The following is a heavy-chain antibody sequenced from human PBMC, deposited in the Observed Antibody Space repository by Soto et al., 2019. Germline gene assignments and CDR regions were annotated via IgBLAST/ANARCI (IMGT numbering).Heavy chain of an antibody. Sequence: EVQLLESGGGLVQPGGSLRVSCTASGFTFSNYGMSWVRQAPGKGLEWVSSISGSGGGIYYADYVRGRFTISRDNSKNTLYLQMNDLRVEDTAVYYCAKNPSLIVVEWFDPWGKGTLVTVSS. V-gene: IGHV3-23*01. CDR3: AKNPSLIVVEWFDP. D-gene: IGHD2-15*01. J-gene: IGHJ5*02. CDR2: ISGSGGGI. CDR1: GFTFSNYG.